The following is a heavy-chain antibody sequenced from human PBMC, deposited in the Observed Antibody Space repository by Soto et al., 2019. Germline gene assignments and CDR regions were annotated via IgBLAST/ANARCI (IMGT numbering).Heavy chain of an antibody. CDR2: IYYSGST. J-gene: IGHJ5*02. Sequence: PSETLSLTCTVSGGSISSSRYYWDWIRQPPGKGLEWIGRIYYSGSTYYNPSLKSRVTISVDTSKNQFSLKLSSVTAADTAVYYCTNSNWFDPWGQGTLVTSPQ. V-gene: IGHV4-39*01. CDR3: TNSNWFDP. D-gene: IGHD3-10*01. CDR1: GGSISSSRYY.